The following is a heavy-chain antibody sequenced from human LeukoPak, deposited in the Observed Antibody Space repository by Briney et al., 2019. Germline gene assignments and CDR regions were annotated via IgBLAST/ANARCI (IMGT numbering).Heavy chain of an antibody. Sequence: SETLSLTCTVSGYSISSGYYWGWIRQPPGKGLEWIGSIYHSGRTFYNPSLKSRVTISVDTSKNQFSLKLTSVTAADTAVYYCARTIAVAGAHVDYWGQGTLVTVSS. J-gene: IGHJ4*02. V-gene: IGHV4-38-2*02. D-gene: IGHD6-19*01. CDR3: ARTIAVAGAHVDY. CDR2: IYHSGRT. CDR1: GYSISSGYY.